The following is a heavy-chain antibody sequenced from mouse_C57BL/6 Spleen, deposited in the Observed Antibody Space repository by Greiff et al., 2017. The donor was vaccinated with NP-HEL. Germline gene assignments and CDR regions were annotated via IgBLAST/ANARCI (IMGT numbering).Heavy chain of an antibody. Sequence: EVHLVESGGGLVKPGGSLKLSCAASGFTFSDYGMHWVRQAPEKGLEWVAYISSGSSTIYYADTVKGRFTISRDNAKNTLFLQMTSLRSEDTAMYYCARTIYYDYDGGDYYAMDYWGQGTSVTVSS. D-gene: IGHD2-4*01. CDR1: GFTFSDYG. V-gene: IGHV5-17*01. J-gene: IGHJ4*01. CDR3: ARTIYYDYDGGDYYAMDY. CDR2: ISSGSSTI.